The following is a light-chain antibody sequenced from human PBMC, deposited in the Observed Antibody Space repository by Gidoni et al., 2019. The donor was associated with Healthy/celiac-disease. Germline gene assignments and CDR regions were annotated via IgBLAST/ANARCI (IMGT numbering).Light chain of an antibody. CDR2: DAS. CDR1: QSVSSY. Sequence: EIVLTQSPATLSLSPGERATLSCRASQSVSSYLAWYQQKPGQAPRLLIYDASSRATGIPARFSGSGSGTDFTLTISSLEPEDFAVYYCQQRSNWLTFGPXTQVDIK. CDR3: QQRSNWLT. J-gene: IGKJ3*01. V-gene: IGKV3-11*01.